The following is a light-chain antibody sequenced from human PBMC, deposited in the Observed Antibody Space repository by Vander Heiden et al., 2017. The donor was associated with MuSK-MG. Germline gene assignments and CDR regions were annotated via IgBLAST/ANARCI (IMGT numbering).Light chain of an antibody. CDR3: QSYDSSLSERV. V-gene: IGLV1-40*01. Sequence: QSVLTHPPPVSGAPGQRVSISCTGSSSNIGAGYDVHWYQQLPGTAPKLLIYGNSNRPSGVPDRFSGSKSGTSASLAITGLQAEDEADYYCQSYDSSLSERVFGGGTKLTVL. J-gene: IGLJ3*02. CDR2: GNS. CDR1: SSNIGAGYD.